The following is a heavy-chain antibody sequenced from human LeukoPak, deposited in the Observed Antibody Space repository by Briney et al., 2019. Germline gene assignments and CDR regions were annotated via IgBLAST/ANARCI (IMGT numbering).Heavy chain of an antibody. Sequence: PSEALSLTCAVYGVSFSGYYWSWIRQPPGKGLEWSGEINHSGSTNYNPSLKSRVTISVDTSKNQFSLKLSSVTAAATAVYYCARDYGSGSYGYYFDYWGQGTLVTVSS. CDR3: ARDYGSGSYGYYFDY. J-gene: IGHJ4*02. CDR1: GVSFSGYY. D-gene: IGHD3-10*01. V-gene: IGHV4-34*01. CDR2: INHSGST.